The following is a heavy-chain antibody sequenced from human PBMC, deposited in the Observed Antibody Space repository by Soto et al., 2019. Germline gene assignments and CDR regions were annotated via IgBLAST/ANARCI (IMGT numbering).Heavy chain of an antibody. Sequence: GGSLRLSCVASGFTFSDHYMDWVRQTPGKGLEWVGRIRNKGNSYTTVYAASVKDRFTISRDDSKNSLYLQMNSLKTEDTAVYYCARDCGSSSIHPTKYNWFDPWGQGTLVTVSS. CDR1: GFTFSDHY. J-gene: IGHJ5*02. D-gene: IGHD6-6*01. CDR2: IRNKGNSYTT. V-gene: IGHV3-72*01. CDR3: ARDCGSSSIHPTKYNWFDP.